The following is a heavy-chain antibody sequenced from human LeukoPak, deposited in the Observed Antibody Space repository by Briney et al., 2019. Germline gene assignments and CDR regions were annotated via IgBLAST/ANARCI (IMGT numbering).Heavy chain of an antibody. CDR3: ARDRSSSFYYYYGMDV. Sequence: PSETLSLTCTVSGVSISNYYWTWIRQLAGKGLEWIGCMYYSGSTNYNPSLKSRVTISVDTSKNQFSLKLSSVTAADTAVYYCARDRSSSFYYYYGMDVWGQGTTVTVSS. J-gene: IGHJ6*02. V-gene: IGHV4-59*01. D-gene: IGHD6-6*01. CDR1: GVSISNYY. CDR2: MYYSGST.